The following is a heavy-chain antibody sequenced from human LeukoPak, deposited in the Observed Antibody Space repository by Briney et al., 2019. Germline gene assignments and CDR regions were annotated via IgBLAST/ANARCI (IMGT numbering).Heavy chain of an antibody. V-gene: IGHV4-34*01. CDR2: INHSGST. Sequence: SETLSLTCAVYGGSFSGYYWSWIRQPPGKGLEWIGEINHSGSTNYNPSLKSRVTISVDTSKNQFSLKLSSVTAADTAVYYCVRGPGSGSYYGYWGQGTLVTVSS. J-gene: IGHJ4*02. CDR3: VRGPGSGSYYGY. CDR1: GGSFSGYY. D-gene: IGHD3-10*01.